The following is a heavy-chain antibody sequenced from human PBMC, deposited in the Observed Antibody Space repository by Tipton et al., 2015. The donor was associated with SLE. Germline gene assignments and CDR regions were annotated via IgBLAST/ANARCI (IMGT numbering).Heavy chain of an antibody. J-gene: IGHJ4*02. CDR3: ARVRWELLTFFDY. CDR1: GGSISSSSYY. V-gene: IGHV4-39*01. D-gene: IGHD1-26*01. CDR2: IYYSGST. Sequence: LRLSCTVSGGSISSSSYYWGWIRQPPGKGLEWIGSIYYSGSTYYNPSLKSRVTISVDTSKNQFSLKLSSVTAADTAVYYCARVRWELLTFFDYWGQGTLVTVSS.